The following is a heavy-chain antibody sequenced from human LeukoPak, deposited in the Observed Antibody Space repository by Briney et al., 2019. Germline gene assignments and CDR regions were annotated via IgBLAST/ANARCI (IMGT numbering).Heavy chain of an antibody. Sequence: PGRSLRLSCAASGFTFSSYSMNWVRQAPGKGLEWVSSISSSSSYIYYADSVKGRFTISRDNAKNSLYLQMNSLRAEDTAVYYCARAPDSSGWYYFDYWGQGTLVTVSS. CDR1: GFTFSSYS. CDR3: ARAPDSSGWYYFDY. CDR2: ISSSSSYI. D-gene: IGHD6-19*01. V-gene: IGHV3-21*01. J-gene: IGHJ4*02.